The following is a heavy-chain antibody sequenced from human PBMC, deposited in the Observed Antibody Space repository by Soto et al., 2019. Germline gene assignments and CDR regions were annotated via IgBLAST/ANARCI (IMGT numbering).Heavy chain of an antibody. CDR2: ISPIFGTA. J-gene: IGHJ3*02. V-gene: IGHV1-69*13. CDR1: GGTFSSYA. CDR3: ARGAGTYDAFDI. D-gene: IGHD1-1*01. Sequence: SVKVSCKASGGTFSSYAISWVRQAPGQGLEWMGGISPIFGTANYAQKFQGRVTITADESTSTAYMELSSLRSEDTAVYYCARGAGTYDAFDIWGQGTMVTVSS.